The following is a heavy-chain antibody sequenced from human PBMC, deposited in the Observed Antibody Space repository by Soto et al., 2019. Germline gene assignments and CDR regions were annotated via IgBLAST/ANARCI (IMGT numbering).Heavy chain of an antibody. CDR3: ARVRGTAGKRYFDY. D-gene: IGHD6-13*01. CDR1: GGSMIAYY. J-gene: IGHJ4*02. CDR2: TYYSGST. V-gene: IGHV4-59*01. Sequence: SETLSLTCTVSGGSMIAYYWNWMRQPPGKGLQWIGYTYYSGSTTYNPSLKSRVTVSVDSSKNQFSLKLDSVTPADTAVYYCARVRGTAGKRYFDYWGPGTLVTVSS.